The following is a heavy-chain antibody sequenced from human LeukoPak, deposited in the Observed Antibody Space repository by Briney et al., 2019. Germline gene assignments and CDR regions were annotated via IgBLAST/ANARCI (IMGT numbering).Heavy chain of an antibody. CDR1: EFTFNNYG. V-gene: IGHV3-21*01. D-gene: IGHD1-14*01. CDR2: ISSSSSYI. CDR3: ARDLTHAFDI. Sequence: TGGSLRLSCAASEFTFNNYGMSWVRQAPGKVLEWVSSISSSSSYIYYADSVKGRFTISRDNAKNSLYLQMNSLRAEDTAVYYCARDLTHAFDIWGQGTMVTVSS. J-gene: IGHJ3*02.